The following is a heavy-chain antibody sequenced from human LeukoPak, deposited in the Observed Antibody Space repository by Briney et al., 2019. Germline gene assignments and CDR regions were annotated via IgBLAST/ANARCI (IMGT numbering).Heavy chain of an antibody. V-gene: IGHV1-2*02. CDR3: ARGQDELLWFGEFDYYYYYGMDV. Sequence: GASVKVSCTASGYTFTGYNMHWVRPAPGQGLGWMGWINPNSGGTNYVQKFQGRVTITRDTSISTAYMELSRLRSDDTAVYYCARGQDELLWFGEFDYYYYYGMDVWGQGTTVTVSS. CDR1: GYTFTGYN. CDR2: INPNSGGT. D-gene: IGHD3-10*01. J-gene: IGHJ6*02.